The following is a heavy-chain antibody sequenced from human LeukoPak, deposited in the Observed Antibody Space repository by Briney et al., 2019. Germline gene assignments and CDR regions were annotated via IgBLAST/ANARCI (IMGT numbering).Heavy chain of an antibody. CDR2: IKVDGSEK. D-gene: IGHD2-15*01. CDR1: GFTFSGFW. CDR3: TRNGRSLDY. V-gene: IGHV3-7*01. J-gene: IGHJ4*02. Sequence: GGSLRLSCAASGFTFSGFWMSWVRQAPGKGLEWVADIKVDGSEKNYVDSVRGRFTISRDNAKNSLYLQMNSLRAEDTAVYYCTRNGRSLDYWGQGTLVTVSS.